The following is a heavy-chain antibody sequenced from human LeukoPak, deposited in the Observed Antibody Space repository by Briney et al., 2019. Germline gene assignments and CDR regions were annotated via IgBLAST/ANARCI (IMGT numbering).Heavy chain of an antibody. V-gene: IGHV4-34*01. Sequence: KPSETLSLTCAVYGGSFSGYYWSWIRQPPGKGLEWIGEINHSGSTNYNPSLKSRVTISVDTSKNQFSLKLSSVTAADTAVYYCTRVFRSSSWYSNWYFDLWGRGTLVTVSS. CDR2: INHSGST. CDR1: GGSFSGYY. J-gene: IGHJ2*01. D-gene: IGHD6-13*01. CDR3: TRVFRSSSWYSNWYFDL.